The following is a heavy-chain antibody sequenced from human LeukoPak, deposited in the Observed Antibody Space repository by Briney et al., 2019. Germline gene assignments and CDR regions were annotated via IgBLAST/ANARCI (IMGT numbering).Heavy chain of an antibody. CDR1: GFTFSSYS. CDR2: ISSSSSYI. D-gene: IGHD6-13*01. Sequence: GGSLRLSCAASGFTFSSYSMNWVRQAPGKWLEWVSSISSSSSYIYYADSVKGRFTISRDNAKNSLYLQMNSLRAEDTAVYYCARALAAAADYWGQGTLVTVSS. J-gene: IGHJ4*02. V-gene: IGHV3-21*01. CDR3: ARALAAAADY.